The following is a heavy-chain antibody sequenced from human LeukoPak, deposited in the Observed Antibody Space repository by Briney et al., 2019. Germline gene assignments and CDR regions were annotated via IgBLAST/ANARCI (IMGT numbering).Heavy chain of an antibody. Sequence: SETLSLTCTVSGGSISSYYWSWIRQPPGKGLEWIGYIYYSGSTNYNPSLKSRVTISVDTSKNQFSLKLSSVTAADTAVYYCARLRQWQAPGGYYYYYYGMDVWGQGTTVTVSS. CDR2: IYYSGST. V-gene: IGHV4-59*08. J-gene: IGHJ6*02. D-gene: IGHD6-19*01. CDR3: ARLRQWQAPGGYYYYYYGMDV. CDR1: GGSISSYY.